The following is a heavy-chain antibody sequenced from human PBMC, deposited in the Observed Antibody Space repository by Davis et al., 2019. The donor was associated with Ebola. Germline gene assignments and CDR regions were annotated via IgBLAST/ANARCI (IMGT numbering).Heavy chain of an antibody. CDR2: IIPLFGTA. CDR1: GGTFSSYA. D-gene: IGHD3-22*01. CDR3: ARVFKPPYYYDRINWFDP. V-gene: IGHV1-69*13. J-gene: IGHJ5*02. Sequence: SVKVSYKASGGTFSSYAISWVRQAPGQGLEWMGGIIPLFGTANYAQKFQGRVTITADESTSTAYMELSSLRSEDTAVYYCARVFKPPYYYDRINWFDPWGQGTLVTVSS.